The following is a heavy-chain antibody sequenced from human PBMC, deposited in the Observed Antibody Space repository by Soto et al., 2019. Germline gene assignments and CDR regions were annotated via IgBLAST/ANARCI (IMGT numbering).Heavy chain of an antibody. J-gene: IGHJ4*02. CDR3: TPANGGYFDY. V-gene: IGHV3-15*07. D-gene: IGHD3-16*01. CDR1: GFAFDKAW. CDR2: IKSENDGGTA. Sequence: VQLVESGGGLVKPGGSLRLSCVAVGFAFDKAWMNWVRQTPGKGLEWVGRIKSENDGGTADYGAPVNGRFTISGDDSKNTTYLRLTNVGPDDTGDYYCTPANGGYFDYWGQGTLVAVS.